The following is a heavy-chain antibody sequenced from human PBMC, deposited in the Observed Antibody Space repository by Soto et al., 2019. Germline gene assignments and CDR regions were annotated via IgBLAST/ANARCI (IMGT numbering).Heavy chain of an antibody. CDR3: AREGYDILTGYYTGYYYYMDV. J-gene: IGHJ6*03. Sequence: EVQLVESGGGLVQPGGSLRLSCAASGFTFSSYAMHWVRQAPGKGLEYVSAISSNGGSTYYANSVKGRFTISKANSKNTMYLQVGSLKAEDMAVYDCAREGYDILTGYYTGYYYYMDVWGKGTTVTVSS. CDR1: GFTFSSYA. V-gene: IGHV3-64*01. D-gene: IGHD3-9*01. CDR2: ISSNGGST.